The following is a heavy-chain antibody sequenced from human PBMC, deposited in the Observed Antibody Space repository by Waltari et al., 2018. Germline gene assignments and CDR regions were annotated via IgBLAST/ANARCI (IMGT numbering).Heavy chain of an antibody. D-gene: IGHD3-9*01. V-gene: IGHV4-39*01. CDR2: ANDRRTP. Sequence: HLQLQESGPGLVKPSGTLSLTCSVSGGSINSTAFYWGWIRQPPGKGLEWIATANDRRTPYCNPALRGRVTRSVDTSKRQFSLKRTSVTAADTAVYYCATQSVLTSFGSAHPTWFDSWGQGTPVTVSS. CDR3: ATQSVLTSFGSAHPTWFDS. J-gene: IGHJ5*01. CDR1: GGSINSTAFY.